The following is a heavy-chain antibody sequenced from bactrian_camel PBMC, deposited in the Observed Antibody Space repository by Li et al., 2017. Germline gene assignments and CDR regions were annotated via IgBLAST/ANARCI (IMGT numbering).Heavy chain of an antibody. Sequence: DVQLVESGGGLVQPGGSLRLSCAASGFTFSKYYTYWVRQAPGKGLEWVSGLNNGGFSTYYADSVTGRFTISKDNAKNTVYLQMNTLNPEDTAVYYCVSFLDMYIAYWKYTYWGQGTQVTVS. CDR2: LNNGGFST. CDR3: VSFLDMYIAYWKYTY. D-gene: IGHD1*01. CDR1: GFTFSKYY. V-gene: IGHV3S40*01. J-gene: IGHJ4*01.